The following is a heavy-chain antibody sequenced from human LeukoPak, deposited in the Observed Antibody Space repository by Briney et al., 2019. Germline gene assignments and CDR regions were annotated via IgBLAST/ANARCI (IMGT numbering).Heavy chain of an antibody. J-gene: IGHJ4*02. Sequence: PGGSLRLSCAASGFSFSVYSMNWVRQAPGKGLEWVSSISSRSYTDYADSVRGRFTISRDNAKNSLFLQMNSLRAEDTAVYYCASYGGFTCATLGDLLWGQGTLVTVSS. CDR2: ISSRSYT. CDR1: GFSFSVYS. V-gene: IGHV3-69-1*01. D-gene: IGHD3-16*01. CDR3: ASYGGFTCATLGDLL.